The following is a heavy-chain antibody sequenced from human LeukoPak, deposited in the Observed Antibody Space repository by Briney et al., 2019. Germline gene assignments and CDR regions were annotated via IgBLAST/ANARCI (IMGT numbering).Heavy chain of an antibody. D-gene: IGHD5-24*01. CDR2: ISGSGGST. CDR3: ANGAASVEMAIADY. Sequence: GGSLRLSCAASGFTFSSYAMSWVRQAPGKVLEWVSAISGSGGSTYCADSVKGRFTISRDNSKNTLYLQMNSLRAEDTAVYYCANGAASVEMAIADYWGQGTLVTVSS. V-gene: IGHV3-23*01. J-gene: IGHJ4*02. CDR1: GFTFSSYA.